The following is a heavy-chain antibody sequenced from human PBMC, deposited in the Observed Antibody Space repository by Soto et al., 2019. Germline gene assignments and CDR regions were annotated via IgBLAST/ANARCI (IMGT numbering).Heavy chain of an antibody. V-gene: IGHV3-74*01. Sequence: EVQLVESGGGLVQPGESLRLSCAASGFTFSNYWMHWVRQAPGKGLVWVSRIDSDGSRITYADFVKGRFTISRDNAKNTVYQPMNSLTAEDTAVYYCVRTSLVVAVATREDFWGQGTLVTVSS. J-gene: IGHJ4*02. CDR1: GFTFSNYW. CDR3: VRTSLVVAVATREDF. CDR2: IDSDGSRI. D-gene: IGHD2-15*01.